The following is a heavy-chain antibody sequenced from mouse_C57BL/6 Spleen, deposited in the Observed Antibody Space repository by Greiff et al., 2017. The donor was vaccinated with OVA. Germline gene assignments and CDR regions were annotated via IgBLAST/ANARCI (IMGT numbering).Heavy chain of an antibody. Sequence: EVQLMESGGGLVQPGGSLSLSCAASGFTFTDYYMSWVRQPPGKALEWLGFIRNKANGYTTEYSASVKGRFTISRDNSQSILYLQMNALRAEDSATYYCARYTFNWDYFDYWGQGTTLTVSS. CDR3: ARYTFNWDYFDY. CDR2: IRNKANGYTT. J-gene: IGHJ2*01. V-gene: IGHV7-3*01. CDR1: GFTFTDYY. D-gene: IGHD4-1*01.